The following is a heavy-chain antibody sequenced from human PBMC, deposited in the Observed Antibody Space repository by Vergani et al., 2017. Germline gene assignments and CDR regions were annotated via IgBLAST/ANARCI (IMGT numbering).Heavy chain of an antibody. D-gene: IGHD3-22*01. CDR1: GFTFSRYS. CDR3: ARSPGSVVVITLLGMDV. CDR2: IYYSGST. V-gene: IGHV4-38-2*01. Sequence: VQLVESGGGLVKPGGSLRLSCAASGFTFSRYSMNWIRQPPGKGLEWIGSIYYSGSTYYNPSLKSRVTISVDTSKNQFSLKLSSVTAADTAVYYCARSPGSVVVITLLGMDVWGQGTTVTVSS. J-gene: IGHJ6*02.